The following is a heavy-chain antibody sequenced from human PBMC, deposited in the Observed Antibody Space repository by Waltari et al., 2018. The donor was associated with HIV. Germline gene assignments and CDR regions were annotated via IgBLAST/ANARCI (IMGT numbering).Heavy chain of an antibody. CDR2: IYYSGST. Sequence: GWIRQPPGKGLEWIGSIYYSGSTYYNPSLKSRVTISVDTSKNQFSLKLSSVTAADTAVYYCARHHLRYYDSSGYYFFFDYWGQGTLVTVSS. D-gene: IGHD3-22*01. J-gene: IGHJ4*02. V-gene: IGHV4-39*01. CDR3: ARHHLRYYDSSGYYFFFDY.